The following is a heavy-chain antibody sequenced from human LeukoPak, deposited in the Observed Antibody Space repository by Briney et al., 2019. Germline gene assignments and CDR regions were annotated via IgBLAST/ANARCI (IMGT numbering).Heavy chain of an antibody. CDR3: ARAQPSTWLVPKTNWFDP. CDR1: GGSISSYY. V-gene: IGHV4-59*01. Sequence: SETLSLTCTVSGGSISSYYWSWIRQPPGKGLEWIGYIYYSGSTNYNPSLKSRVTISVDTSKNQFSLKLSSVTAADTAVYYCARAQPSTWLVPKTNWFDPWVQGTLVTVSS. J-gene: IGHJ5*02. CDR2: IYYSGST. D-gene: IGHD6-19*01.